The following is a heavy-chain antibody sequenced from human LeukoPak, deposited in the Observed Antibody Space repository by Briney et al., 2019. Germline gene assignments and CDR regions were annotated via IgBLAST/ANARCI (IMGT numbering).Heavy chain of an antibody. J-gene: IGHJ5*02. CDR1: GGSISSSSYY. D-gene: IGHD3-16*01. CDR2: IYYSGST. V-gene: IGHV4-39*07. CDR3: ARVGVPGWFDP. Sequence: SEALSLTCTVSGGSISSSSYYWGWIRQPPGKGLEWIGSIYYSGSTYYNPSLKSRVTISVDTSKNQFSLKLSSVTAADTAVYYCARVGVPGWFDPWGQGTLVTVSS.